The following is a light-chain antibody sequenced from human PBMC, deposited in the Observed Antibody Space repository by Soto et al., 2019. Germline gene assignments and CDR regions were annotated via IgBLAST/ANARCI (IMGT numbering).Light chain of an antibody. J-gene: IGLJ1*01. CDR1: SSYVGLYNY. CDR3: SSNTNSTTYV. V-gene: IGLV2-14*01. CDR2: YVT. Sequence: QSVLTQPASVSGSPGQSITISCTGTSSYVGLYNYVSWYQHHPGKAPKLLIYYVTNRPSGVSNRFSTSKSGNTDSLTISGLHTEDEDDYYYSSNTNSTTYVYGNGTKMTVL.